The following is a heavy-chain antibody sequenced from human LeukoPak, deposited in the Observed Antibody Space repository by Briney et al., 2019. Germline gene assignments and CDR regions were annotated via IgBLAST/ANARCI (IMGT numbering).Heavy chain of an antibody. CDR2: VYYRGAT. V-gene: IGHV4-59*08. CDR3: ARQSEGYFEL. Sequence: PSETLSLTCTVSGGSISGYYWSWIRHTPGEGLEWIGFVYYRGATDYNPPLKNRVTISLDTSRSHISLNLRSVTAADTAVYYCARQSEGYFELWGRGILVTVSS. CDR1: GGSISGYY. J-gene: IGHJ2*01.